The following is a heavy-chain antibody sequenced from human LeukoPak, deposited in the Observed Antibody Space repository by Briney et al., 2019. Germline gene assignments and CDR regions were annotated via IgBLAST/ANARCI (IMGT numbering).Heavy chain of an antibody. J-gene: IGHJ4*02. V-gene: IGHV3-30-3*01. CDR3: ARDSGHYYDSSGYYHSGY. D-gene: IGHD3-22*01. Sequence: LSLTCTVSGGSISSSSYYWGWIRQAPGKGLEWVAVISYDGSNKYYADSVKGRFTISRDNSKNTLYLQMNSLRAEDTAVYYCARDSGHYYDSSGYYHSGYWGQGTLVTVSS. CDR2: ISYDGSNK. CDR1: GGSISSSS.